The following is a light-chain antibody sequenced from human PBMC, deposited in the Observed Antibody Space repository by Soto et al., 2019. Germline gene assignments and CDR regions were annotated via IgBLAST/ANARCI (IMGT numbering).Light chain of an antibody. CDR3: XXYGSSPYT. CDR1: QSVSSSY. CDR2: GAS. Sequence: EIVLTQSPGTLSLSPGERATLSCRASQSVSSSYLAWYQQKPGQAPRLLIYGASSRATGIPDRFSGSGSGXXXXXXXXXXXXXXFXVXXXXXYGSSPYTFGQGTKLEIK. J-gene: IGKJ2*01. V-gene: IGKV3-20*01.